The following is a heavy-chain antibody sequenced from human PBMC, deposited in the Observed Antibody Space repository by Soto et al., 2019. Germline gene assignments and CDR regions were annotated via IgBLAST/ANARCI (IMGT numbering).Heavy chain of an antibody. CDR1: GGTFSSYA. CDR3: ARVTQEDDFWSGYYFDY. V-gene: IGHV1-69*01. CDR2: IIPIFGTA. J-gene: IGHJ4*02. D-gene: IGHD3-3*01. Sequence: QVQLVLSGAEVKKPGSSVKVSCKASGGTFSSYAISWVRQVPGQGLEWMGGIIPIFGTANYAQKFQGRVTITADESTSTAYMELSSLRSEDTAVYYCARVTQEDDFWSGYYFDYWGQGTLVTVSS.